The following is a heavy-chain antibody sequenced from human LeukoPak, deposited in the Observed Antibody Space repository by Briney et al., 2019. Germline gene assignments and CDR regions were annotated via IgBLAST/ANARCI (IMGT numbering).Heavy chain of an antibody. J-gene: IGHJ6*03. CDR2: ISWNSGSI. Sequence: PGGSLRLSCAASGFTFDDYAMHWVRQAPGKGLEWVSGISWNSGSIGYADSVKGRFTISRDNGKNSLYLQMNSLRAEDTALYYCVREHYNYYMDVWGKGTTVTVSS. V-gene: IGHV3-9*01. CDR3: VREHYNYYMDV. CDR1: GFTFDDYA.